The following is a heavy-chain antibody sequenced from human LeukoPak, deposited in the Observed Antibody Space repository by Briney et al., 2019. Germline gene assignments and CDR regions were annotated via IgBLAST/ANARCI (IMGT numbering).Heavy chain of an antibody. CDR1: GFTFSSYA. Sequence: GSLRLSCAASGFTFSSYAMHWVRQAPGKGLEWVAVISYDGSNKYYADSVKGRFTISRDNSKNTLYLQMNSLRAEDTAVYYCARDYSRSYFNGGAFDIWGQGTMVTVSS. J-gene: IGHJ3*02. D-gene: IGHD1-26*01. CDR3: ARDYSRSYFNGGAFDI. V-gene: IGHV3-30*04. CDR2: ISYDGSNK.